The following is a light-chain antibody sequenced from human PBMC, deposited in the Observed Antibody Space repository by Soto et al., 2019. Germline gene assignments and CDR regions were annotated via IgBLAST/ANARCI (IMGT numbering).Light chain of an antibody. CDR3: SSYSSSSTFYV. CDR2: QVS. CDR1: SSDIGGFYY. Sequence: QSALTQPASVSGSPGQSITISCTGTSSDIGGFYYVSWYQHHPGKDPKLMIYQVSNRPSGVSNRFSGSKSGNTASLTISGLQDEDEADYFCSSYSSSSTFYVLGAGIKVTVL. V-gene: IGLV2-14*01. J-gene: IGLJ1*01.